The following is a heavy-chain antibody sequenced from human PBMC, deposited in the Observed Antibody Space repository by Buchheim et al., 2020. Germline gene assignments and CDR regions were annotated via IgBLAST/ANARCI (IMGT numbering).Heavy chain of an antibody. Sequence: QVQLVESGGGVVQPGRSLRLSCAASGFTFSSYNLHWVRQAPGKGLGWVAVISYDGNNKYSADSVKGRFTISRDNSKNTLYLQMNSLRAEDTAVYYCARVSESRPGVAGSFRSVYYFDYWGQGTL. CDR2: ISYDGNNK. CDR1: GFTFSSYN. V-gene: IGHV3-30-3*01. J-gene: IGHJ4*02. D-gene: IGHD6-19*01. CDR3: ARVSESRPGVAGSFRSVYYFDY.